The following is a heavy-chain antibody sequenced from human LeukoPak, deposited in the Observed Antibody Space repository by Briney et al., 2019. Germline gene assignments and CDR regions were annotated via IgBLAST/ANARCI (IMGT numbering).Heavy chain of an antibody. CDR2: IKQDGSEK. Sequence: GGSLRLSCAASGFTFSTYWMSCVRQAPGKGLEWVANIKQDGSEKYYVDSVKGRFTISRDNAKNSLYLQMNSLRAEDTAVYYCASAGLFLGYYFDYWGQGTLVTVSS. J-gene: IGHJ4*02. D-gene: IGHD3-22*01. CDR1: GFTFSTYW. CDR3: ASAGLFLGYYFDY. V-gene: IGHV3-7*01.